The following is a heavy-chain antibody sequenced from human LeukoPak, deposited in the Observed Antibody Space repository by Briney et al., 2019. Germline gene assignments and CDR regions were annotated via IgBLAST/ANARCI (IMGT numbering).Heavy chain of an antibody. V-gene: IGHV2-70*20. J-gene: IGHJ4*02. Sequence: ESGPTLVNPTQTLTLTCTFSGFSLNTNGMCVSWVRQPPGKALEWLALIDWDDDKYYRTSLKTRLTISKDTSKNQVALIMTNMDPVDTATYYCARVRGGSFDYWGQGTLVTVSS. CDR1: GFSLNTNGMC. D-gene: IGHD2-15*01. CDR3: ARVRGGSFDY. CDR2: IDWDDDK.